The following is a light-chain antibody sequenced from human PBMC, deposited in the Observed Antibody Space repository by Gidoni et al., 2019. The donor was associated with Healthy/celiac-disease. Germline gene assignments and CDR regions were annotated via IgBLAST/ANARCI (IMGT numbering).Light chain of an antibody. V-gene: IGKV3-11*01. CDR3: QQRINWPPLT. J-gene: IGKJ4*01. CDR1: QSVNTY. CDR2: DAS. Sequence: EIVLTQSPATLSLSPGERATLSCSASQSVNTYLAWYQQKPGQAPRLLISDASNRATGIPARCSGSGSGTDFTRTISSLEPEDFAVYYCQQRINWPPLTFGGGTKVEIK.